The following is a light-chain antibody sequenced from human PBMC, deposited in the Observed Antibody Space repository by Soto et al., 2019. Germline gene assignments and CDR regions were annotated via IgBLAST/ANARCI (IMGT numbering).Light chain of an antibody. CDR2: EVS. CDR3: SSYSGTNYHYV. CDR1: SSDVGGYNY. V-gene: IGLV2-8*01. Sequence: QSVLTQPPSASVSFGQSVTISCTGTSSDVGGYNYVSWYQQHPGKAPKLMLYEVSERPSGVPDRFSGSKSGNTASLTVSGLQADDEADYYCSSYSGTNYHYVFGTGTKVTVL. J-gene: IGLJ1*01.